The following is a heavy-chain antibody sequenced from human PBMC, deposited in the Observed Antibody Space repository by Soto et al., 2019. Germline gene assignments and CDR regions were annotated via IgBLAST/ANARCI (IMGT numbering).Heavy chain of an antibody. Sequence: QVQLVQSGAEVKKPGASVKVSCKASGYTFTSYGISWLRQPPEQGLEWMGWISAYNGNTNYAQKLKGRVTMTTDTSTSTAYMELRSLRSDDTAVYYCARRHIVGATRVSDFDYWGQGTLVTVSS. D-gene: IGHD1-26*01. CDR3: ARRHIVGATRVSDFDY. J-gene: IGHJ4*02. CDR1: GYTFTSYG. CDR2: ISAYNGNT. V-gene: IGHV1-18*01.